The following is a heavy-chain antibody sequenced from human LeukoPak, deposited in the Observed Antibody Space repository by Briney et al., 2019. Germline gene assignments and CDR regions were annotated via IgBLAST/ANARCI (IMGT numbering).Heavy chain of an antibody. CDR2: ISGSGGST. V-gene: IGHV3-23*01. Sequence: GGSLRLSCAASGFXFSSYAISWVRQAPGKGLEWVSAISGSGGSTYYADSVKGRFTISRDNSKNTLYLQMNSLRAEDTAVYYCAKGGVYYYDSSGYYYGIHFDYWGQGTLVTVSS. D-gene: IGHD3-22*01. CDR3: AKGGVYYYDSSGYYYGIHFDY. J-gene: IGHJ4*02. CDR1: GFXFSSYA.